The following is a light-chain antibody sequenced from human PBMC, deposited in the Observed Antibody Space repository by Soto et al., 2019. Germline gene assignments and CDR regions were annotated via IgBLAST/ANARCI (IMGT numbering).Light chain of an antibody. Sequence: EIVLTQSPGTLSLSPGERASLSCRASQSVSSSYLAWYQQKPGQAPRLLIYGASSRATGIPDRFSGSGSGTDFTLTISRLEPEDFAVYYCQLYGSSRTFCQGTKVDIK. CDR3: QLYGSSRT. CDR2: GAS. V-gene: IGKV3-20*01. J-gene: IGKJ1*01. CDR1: QSVSSSY.